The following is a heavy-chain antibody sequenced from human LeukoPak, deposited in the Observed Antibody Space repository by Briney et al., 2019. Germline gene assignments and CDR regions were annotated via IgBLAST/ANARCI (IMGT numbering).Heavy chain of an antibody. D-gene: IGHD3-22*01. J-gene: IGHJ4*02. CDR2: INHSGST. V-gene: IGHV4-34*01. CDR3: ARGDSGGYYYYFDF. CDR1: GGSFSGYY. Sequence: PSETLSLTCAVYGGSFSGYYWSWIRQPPGKGLEWIGEINHSGSTNYNPSLKSRVTISVDTSKNQFSLKLSSVTAADTAVYYCARGDSGGYYYYFDFWGQGTLVTVSS.